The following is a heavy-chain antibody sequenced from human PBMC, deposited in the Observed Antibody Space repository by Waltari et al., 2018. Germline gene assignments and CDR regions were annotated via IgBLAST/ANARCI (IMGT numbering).Heavy chain of an antibody. CDR3: ARDTRFQDYGDSLSYLV. Sequence: QVQLQQWGAGLLKPSETLSLTCAVYGGSFSGYYWSWIRQPPGKGLEWIGEINHSGSTNYNPSLKSRVTISVDTSKNQFSLKLSSVTAADTAVYYCARDTRFQDYGDSLSYLVWGQGTLVTVSS. D-gene: IGHD4-17*01. CDR1: GGSFSGYY. V-gene: IGHV4-34*01. CDR2: INHSGST. J-gene: IGHJ4*02.